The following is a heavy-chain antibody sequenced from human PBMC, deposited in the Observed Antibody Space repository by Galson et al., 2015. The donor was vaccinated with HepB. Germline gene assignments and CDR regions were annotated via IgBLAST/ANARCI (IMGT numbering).Heavy chain of an antibody. CDR1: GFTFSSYA. J-gene: IGHJ4*02. D-gene: IGHD2-21*02. Sequence: SLRLSCAASGFTFSSYAMSWVRQAPGKGLEWVSAISGSGGSTYYADSVKGRFTISRDNSKNTLYLQMNSLRAEDTAVYYCAKGGDCGGDCHLNYWGQGTLVTVSS. CDR3: AKGGDCGGDCHLNY. V-gene: IGHV3-23*01. CDR2: ISGSGGST.